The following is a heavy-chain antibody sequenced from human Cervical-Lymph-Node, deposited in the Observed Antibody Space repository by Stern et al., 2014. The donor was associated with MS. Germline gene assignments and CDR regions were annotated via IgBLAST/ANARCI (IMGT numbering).Heavy chain of an antibody. V-gene: IGHV1-24*01. Sequence: QVQLVQSGAEVKKPGASVKVSCKVSGYTLTELSMHWVRQAPGKGLEWMGGFDTEDGETIYAQKVQGRVTMTEDTSTDTAYMELSRLRSEDTAVYYCAGMVRDDWYFDLWGRGTLVTVSS. CDR1: GYTLTELS. D-gene: IGHD3-10*01. J-gene: IGHJ2*01. CDR2: FDTEDGET. CDR3: AGMVRDDWYFDL.